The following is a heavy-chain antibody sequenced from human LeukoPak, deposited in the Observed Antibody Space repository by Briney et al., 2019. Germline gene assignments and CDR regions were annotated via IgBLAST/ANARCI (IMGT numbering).Heavy chain of an antibody. Sequence: NSSETLSLTCTVSGGSLSSDYWSWIRLPPGKGLEWVGTLYYRGSTKYNPSLTSRVTIDASKNQLSLKLSSVTAADTAAYYCARLALMGGSHYLDLWGQGSLVTVSS. CDR2: LYYRGST. D-gene: IGHD5-12*01. CDR1: GGSLSSDY. CDR3: ARLALMGGSHYLDL. V-gene: IGHV4-59*08. J-gene: IGHJ4*02.